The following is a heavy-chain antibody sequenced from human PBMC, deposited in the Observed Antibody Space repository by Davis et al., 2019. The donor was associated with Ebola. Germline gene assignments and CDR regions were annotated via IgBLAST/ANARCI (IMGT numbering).Heavy chain of an antibody. CDR2: ISAYNGNT. CDR3: VRNVGLTTADLSDY. D-gene: IGHD1/OR15-1a*01. V-gene: IGHV1-18*01. Sequence: ASVKVSCKASGYTFNNSAISWVRQAPGPGLEWLGWISAYNGNTNYARKVQGRVTMTTDTSTNTAYLELGSLRSADTAVYYCVRNVGLTTADLSDYWGQGTLVTVSS. J-gene: IGHJ4*02. CDR1: GYTFNNSA.